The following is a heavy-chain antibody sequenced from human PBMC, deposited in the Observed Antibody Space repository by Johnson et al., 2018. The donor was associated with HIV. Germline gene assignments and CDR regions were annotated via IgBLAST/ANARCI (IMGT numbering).Heavy chain of an antibody. J-gene: IGHJ3*02. Sequence: QVQLVESGGGVVQPGRSLRLSCAASGFTFSSYAMHWVRQAPGKGLEWVAVISYDGSNKYYADSVKGRFTISRDNSKKTLYLQMNSLRAEDTAVSYCARWLYSSSSEIEAFDIRGQGTMVTVSS. D-gene: IGHD6-6*01. V-gene: IGHV3-30*04. CDR1: GFTFSSYA. CDR2: ISYDGSNK. CDR3: ARWLYSSSSEIEAFDI.